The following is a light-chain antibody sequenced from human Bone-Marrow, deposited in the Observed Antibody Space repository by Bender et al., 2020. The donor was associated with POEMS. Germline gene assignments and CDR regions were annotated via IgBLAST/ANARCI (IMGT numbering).Light chain of an antibody. J-gene: IGLJ1*01. Sequence: QSALTQPRSVSGSLGQSVTISCTGTSSDVGAYDFVSWFQQHPGKAPKLIIYHVSKRPSGVPDRFCGSKSGNTASLTISGLQAEDEADYYCCSYTTANTYVFGPGTKVTVL. CDR2: HVS. CDR1: SSDVGAYDF. V-gene: IGLV2-11*01. CDR3: CSYTTANTYV.